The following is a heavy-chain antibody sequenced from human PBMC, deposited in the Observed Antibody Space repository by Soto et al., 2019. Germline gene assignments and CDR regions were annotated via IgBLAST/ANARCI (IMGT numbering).Heavy chain of an antibody. CDR1: GFTFTRYS. V-gene: IGHV3-21*06. CDR2: ISSTTNYI. Sequence: LRLSCAASGFTFTRYSMNWVRQAPGKGLEWVSSISSTTNYIYYGDSMKGRFTISRDNAKNSLYLEMNSLRAEDTAVYYCARESEDLTSNFDYWGQGTLVTVSS. J-gene: IGHJ4*02. CDR3: ARESEDLTSNFDY.